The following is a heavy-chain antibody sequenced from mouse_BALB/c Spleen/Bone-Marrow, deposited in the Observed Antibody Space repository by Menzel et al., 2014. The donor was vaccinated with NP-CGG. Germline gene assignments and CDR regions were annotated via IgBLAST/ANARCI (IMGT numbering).Heavy chain of an antibody. D-gene: IGHD2-1*01. CDR3: ARGDGNYPFYAMDY. CDR2: IYPGDGDT. J-gene: IGHJ4*01. Sequence: VKLMESGAELVRPGSSVKLSCTASGYAFSGYCMSWVRQRPGQGLEWIGLIYPGDGDTNYNGKFKGKATLTAHKSSSAAYMQLSSLTSEDSAVYFCARGDGNYPFYAMDYWGQGTPGTVSS. V-gene: IGHV1-80*01. CDR1: GYAFSGYC.